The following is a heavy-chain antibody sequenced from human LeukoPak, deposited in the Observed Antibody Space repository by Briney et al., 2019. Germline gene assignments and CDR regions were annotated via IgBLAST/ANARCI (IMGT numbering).Heavy chain of an antibody. Sequence: SETLSLTCTVSGGSVSSVSYQWSWIRQPPGKGLEWIGYIYYSGSTNYNPSLKSRVTISVDTSKSQFSLKLSPVTAADTAVYYCARVPGGGTAANWGQGTMVTVSS. J-gene: IGHJ3*01. CDR2: IYYSGST. CDR3: ARVPGGGTAAN. V-gene: IGHV4-61*01. D-gene: IGHD1-7*01. CDR1: GGSVSSVSYQ.